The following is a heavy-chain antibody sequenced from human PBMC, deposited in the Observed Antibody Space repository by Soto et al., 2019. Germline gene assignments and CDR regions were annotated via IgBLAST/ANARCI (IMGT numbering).Heavy chain of an antibody. D-gene: IGHD2-15*01. CDR1: GGSISSSSYY. CDR3: ASCSGGSCSNFDY. Sequence: PSETLSLTCTVSGGSISSSSYYWGWIRQPPGKGLEWIGYIYYSGSTNYNPSLKSRVTISVDTSKNPFSLKLSSVTAADTAVYYCASCSGGSCSNFDYWGQGTLVTVSS. CDR2: IYYSGST. J-gene: IGHJ4*02. V-gene: IGHV4-39*07.